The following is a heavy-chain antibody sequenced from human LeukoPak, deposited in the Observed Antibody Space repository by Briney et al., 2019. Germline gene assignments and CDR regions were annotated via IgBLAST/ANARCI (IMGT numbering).Heavy chain of an antibody. CDR2: ISGDGGST. D-gene: IGHD6-13*01. CDR3: ARKHLESSSYHLPFDY. J-gene: IGHJ4*02. Sequence: PGGSLRLSCEASGFTFDDYAMHWVRQPPGKGLEWVSFISGDGGSTYYADSVKGRFTISRDNSKNSLYLQMNSLRPEDTALYYCARKHLESSSYHLPFDYWGQGTLVTVSS. CDR1: GFTFDDYA. V-gene: IGHV3-43*02.